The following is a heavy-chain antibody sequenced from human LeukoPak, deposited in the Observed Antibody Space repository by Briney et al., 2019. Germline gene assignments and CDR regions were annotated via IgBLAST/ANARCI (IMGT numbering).Heavy chain of an antibody. J-gene: IGHJ4*02. V-gene: IGHV1-69*01. CDR3: ARDRGSIAEYDY. Sequence: ASVKVSCKASGGTFSSYAISWVRQAPGQGLEWMGGVIPIFGTANYAQKFQGRVTITADESTSTAYMELSSLRSEDTAVYYCARDRGSIAEYDYWGQGTLVTVSS. CDR1: GGTFSSYA. D-gene: IGHD6-6*01. CDR2: VIPIFGTA.